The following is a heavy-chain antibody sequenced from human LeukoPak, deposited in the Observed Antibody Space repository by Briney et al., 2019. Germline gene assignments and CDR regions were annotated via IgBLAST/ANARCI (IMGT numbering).Heavy chain of an antibody. V-gene: IGHV3-21*01. J-gene: IGHJ4*02. D-gene: IGHD2-21*01. CDR3: ARIPADY. CDR1: GFTFSSYS. Sequence: PGGSLRLSCGASGFTFSSYSMNWVRQAPGMGLEWVSSISSTSNYIYCADSVKGRFTISRDNAKSSLYLQMNSLRAEDTAVYYCARIPADYWGQGILVTVSS. CDR2: ISSTSNYI.